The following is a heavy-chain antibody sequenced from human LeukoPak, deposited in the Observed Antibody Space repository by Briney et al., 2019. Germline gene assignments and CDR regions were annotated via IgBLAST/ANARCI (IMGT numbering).Heavy chain of an antibody. CDR3: ATVFDF. J-gene: IGHJ5*01. V-gene: IGHV3-7*01. CDR1: GFTFSSYW. CDR2: IKEDGSEK. Sequence: GGSLRLSCAASGFTFSSYWMTWVRQAPGKGLEWVANIKEDGSEKYYVDSVRGRFTISRDNARNSLYLYMNSLRAEDTAVYFCATVFDFWGQGTLVTVSS.